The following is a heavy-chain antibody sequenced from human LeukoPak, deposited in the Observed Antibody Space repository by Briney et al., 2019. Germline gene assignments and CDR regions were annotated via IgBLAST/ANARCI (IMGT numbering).Heavy chain of an antibody. D-gene: IGHD5-24*01. CDR2: INPNSGGT. CDR3: ARPSRDGYNEYYFDY. CDR1: GYTFTGYY. Sequence: ASVKVSCKASGYTFTGYYMHWVRQAPGQGLEWMGWINPNSGGTNYAQKFQGRVTMTRDTSISTAYMELSSLRSEDTVVYYCARPSRDGYNEYYFDYWGQGTLVTVSS. V-gene: IGHV1-2*02. J-gene: IGHJ4*02.